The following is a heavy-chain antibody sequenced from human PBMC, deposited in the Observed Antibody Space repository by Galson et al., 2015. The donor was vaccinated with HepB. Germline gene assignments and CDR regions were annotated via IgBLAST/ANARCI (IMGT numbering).Heavy chain of an antibody. CDR3: ARVGPSIIPVGYYYYGMDV. D-gene: IGHD2-21*01. CDR1: GYTFTSYY. Sequence: SVKVSCKASGYTFTSYYMHWVRQAPGQGLEWMGIINPSGGSTSYAQKFQGRVTMTRDTSTSTVYMELSSLRSEDTAVYYCARVGPSIIPVGYYYYGMDVWGQGTTVTVSS. CDR2: INPSGGST. V-gene: IGHV1-46*01. J-gene: IGHJ6*02.